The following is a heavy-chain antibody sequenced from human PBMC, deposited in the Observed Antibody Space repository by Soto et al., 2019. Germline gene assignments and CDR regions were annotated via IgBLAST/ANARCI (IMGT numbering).Heavy chain of an antibody. D-gene: IGHD4-4*01. CDR3: ARVMTTVTTGFNWFDP. J-gene: IGHJ5*02. V-gene: IGHV4-30-2*01. Sequence: SETLSLTCAVSGDSISSGGYSWSWIRQPPGKGLEWIGYIYHSGSTYYNPSLKSRVTISVDRSKNQFSLKLSSVTAADTAVYYCARVMTTVTTGFNWFDPWGQGTLVTVSS. CDR2: IYHSGST. CDR1: GDSISSGGYS.